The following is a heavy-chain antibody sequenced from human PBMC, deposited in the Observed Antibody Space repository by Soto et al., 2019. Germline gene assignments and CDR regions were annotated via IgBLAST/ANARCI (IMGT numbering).Heavy chain of an antibody. CDR1: GGTFSSYA. Sequence: VKGAWKSSGGTFSSYAISWVRQAPGQGLEWMGGIIPIFGTANYAQKFQGRATITTDESTSTAYMELSSLRSEDTAVYYCARVCCEQLVEFPDSDSYSSGMDVRCQCTTVTVSS. CDR3: ARVCCEQLVEFPDSDSYSSGMDV. V-gene: IGHV1-69*05. J-gene: IGHJ6*02. CDR2: IIPIFGTA. D-gene: IGHD6-6*01.